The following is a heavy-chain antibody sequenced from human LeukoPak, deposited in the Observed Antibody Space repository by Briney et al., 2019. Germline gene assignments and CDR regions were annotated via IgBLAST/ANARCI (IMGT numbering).Heavy chain of an antibody. J-gene: IGHJ6*03. V-gene: IGHV3-7*01. CDR1: GFTFSSYW. Sequence: GGSLRLSCAASGFTFSSYWMSWVRQAPGKGLEWVANIKQDGSEKYYVDSVKGRFTISRDNAKNSLYLQMNSLRAEDTAVYYCARDVSGYSGYDYDPLPYYMDVWGKGTTVTISS. D-gene: IGHD5-12*01. CDR2: IKQDGSEK. CDR3: ARDVSGYSGYDYDPLPYYMDV.